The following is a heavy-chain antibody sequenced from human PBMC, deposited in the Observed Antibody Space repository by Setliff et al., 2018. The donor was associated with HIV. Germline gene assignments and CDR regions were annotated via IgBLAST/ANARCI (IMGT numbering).Heavy chain of an antibody. CDR3: ARDRLTYYFDY. Sequence: PSETLSLTCAVYGGSFSGYYWSWIRQPPGKGLEWIGEINHDRTTNYNPSLKSRVTLSVDTSKNQFSLELSSVTAADTAVYYCARDRLTYYFDYWGQGILVTVSS. V-gene: IGHV4-34*01. J-gene: IGHJ4*02. CDR1: GGSFSGYY. D-gene: IGHD3-22*01. CDR2: INHDRTT.